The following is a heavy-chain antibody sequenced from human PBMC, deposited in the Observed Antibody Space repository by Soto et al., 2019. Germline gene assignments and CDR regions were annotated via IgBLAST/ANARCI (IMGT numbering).Heavy chain of an antibody. V-gene: IGHV1-69*06. CDR3: AGGGEMPQKEFDP. Sequence: QVQLVQSGAEVKKPGSSVKVSCKASGGTFSSYAISWVRQAPGQGLEWMGGIIPIFGTANYAQKFQGRVTITAEKSTSTTYMGLDSLRSEDTAVYYCAGGGEMPQKEFDPWGQGTLVTVSS. CDR2: IIPIFGTA. J-gene: IGHJ5*02. CDR1: GGTFSSYA. D-gene: IGHD3-16*01.